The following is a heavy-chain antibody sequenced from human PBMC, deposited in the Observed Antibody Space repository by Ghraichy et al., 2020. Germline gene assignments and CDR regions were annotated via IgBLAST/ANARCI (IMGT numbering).Heavy chain of an antibody. CDR3: AKGTLGYYYYGMDV. D-gene: IGHD1-26*01. Sequence: GGSLRLSCAASGFTFSSYAMSWVRQAPGKGLEWVSAISGSGGNTYYADSVKGRFTISRDNSKNTLYLQMNSLRAEDTAVYYCAKGTLGYYYYGMDVWGQGTTVTVSS. V-gene: IGHV3-23*01. CDR1: GFTFSSYA. CDR2: ISGSGGNT. J-gene: IGHJ6*02.